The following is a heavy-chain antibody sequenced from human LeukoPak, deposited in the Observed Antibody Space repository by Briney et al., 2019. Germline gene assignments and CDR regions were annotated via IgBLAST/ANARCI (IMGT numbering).Heavy chain of an antibody. V-gene: IGHV4-59*08. D-gene: IGHD3-3*01. CDR3: ASLNYDFWSGYYKNAFDI. Sequence: ASETLSLTCTVSGGSISSYYWSWIRQPPGKGLEWIGYIYYSGSTNYNPSLKSRVTISVDTSKNQFSLKLSSVTAADTAVYYCASLNYDFWSGYYKNAFDIWGQGTMVTVSS. J-gene: IGHJ3*02. CDR2: IYYSGST. CDR1: GGSISSYY.